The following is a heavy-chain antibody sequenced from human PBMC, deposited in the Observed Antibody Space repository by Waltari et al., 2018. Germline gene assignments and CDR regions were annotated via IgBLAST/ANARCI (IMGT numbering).Heavy chain of an antibody. J-gene: IGHJ4*02. CDR3: ARDLGSSSSGDY. Sequence: QVQLVQSGAEVKKPGSSVKVSCKASGGTFSSYAISWVRQAPGQGLEWMGRSIPILGIANYAQKFQGRVTITADKSTSTAYMELRSLRSEDTAVYYCARDLGSSSSGDYWGQGTLVTVSS. D-gene: IGHD6-6*01. V-gene: IGHV1-69*09. CDR2: SIPILGIA. CDR1: GGTFSSYA.